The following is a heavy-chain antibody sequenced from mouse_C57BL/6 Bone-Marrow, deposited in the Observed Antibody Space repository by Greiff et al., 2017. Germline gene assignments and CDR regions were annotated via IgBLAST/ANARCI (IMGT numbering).Heavy chain of an antibody. V-gene: IGHV1-15*01. J-gene: IGHJ3*01. CDR1: GYTFTDYE. CDR2: IDPETGGT. D-gene: IGHD4-1*01. Sequence: QVQLKQSGAELARPGASVTLSCKASGYTFTDYEMHWVKQTPVHGLEWIGAIDPETGGTAYNQKFKGKAILTADKSSSTAYMELRSLTSEDSAVYYCTRWEGFAYWGQGTLVTVSA. CDR3: TRWEGFAY.